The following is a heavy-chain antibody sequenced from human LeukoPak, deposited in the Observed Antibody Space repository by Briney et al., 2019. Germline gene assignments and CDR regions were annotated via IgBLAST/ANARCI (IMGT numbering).Heavy chain of an antibody. J-gene: IGHJ4*02. D-gene: IGHD3-22*01. CDR1: GYTFTTYY. Sequence: ASVKVSCKASGYTFTTYYMHWLRQAPGQGLEWMGIINLSGGSTTYAQKFQGRVTMTRDMSTNTVYMELNSLRSADTAVYYCARDPGLYDSSGSYANRFDYWGQGTLVTVSS. CDR3: ARDPGLYDSSGSYANRFDY. V-gene: IGHV1-46*01. CDR2: INLSGGST.